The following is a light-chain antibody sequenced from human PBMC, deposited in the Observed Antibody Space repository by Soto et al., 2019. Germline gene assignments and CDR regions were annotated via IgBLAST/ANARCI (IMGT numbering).Light chain of an antibody. V-gene: IGLV3-21*04. CDR3: QVWDSSSDPWV. CDR1: NIGSKS. CDR2: YDS. Sequence: SSELTQPPSVSVAPGKTARITCGGNNIGSKSVHWYQQKPGQAPVLVIYYDSDRPSGIPERFSGSNSGNTATLTISRVEAGDEADYYCQVWDSSSDPWVFGGGTKPPS. J-gene: IGLJ3*02.